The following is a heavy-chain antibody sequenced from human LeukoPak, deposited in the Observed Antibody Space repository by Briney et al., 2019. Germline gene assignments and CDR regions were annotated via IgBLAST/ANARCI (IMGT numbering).Heavy chain of an antibody. Sequence: ASVKVSCKASGYTFTGYYMHWVRQAPGQGLEWMGWINPNSGGTNYAQKFQGRVTMTRDTSISTAYMELSRLRSDDTAVYYCARDRWRYGSGSYWDYWGQGTLVTVSS. CDR3: ARDRWRYGSGSYWDY. D-gene: IGHD3-10*01. CDR1: GYTFTGYY. CDR2: INPNSGGT. V-gene: IGHV1-2*02. J-gene: IGHJ4*02.